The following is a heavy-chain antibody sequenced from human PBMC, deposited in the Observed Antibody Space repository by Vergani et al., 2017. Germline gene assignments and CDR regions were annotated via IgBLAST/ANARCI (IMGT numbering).Heavy chain of an antibody. J-gene: IGHJ5*02. V-gene: IGHV4-38-2*01. D-gene: IGHD3-10*01. Sequence: QVQLQESGPGLVKPSETLSLTCAVSGYSISSGYYWGWIRQPPGKGLEWIGSIYHSGSTYYNPSLKSRVTISVDTSKNQFSLKLSSVTAADTAVYYCARHDSYGSTHWFDPWGQGTLVTVSS. CDR2: IYHSGST. CDR1: GYSISSGYY. CDR3: ARHDSYGSTHWFDP.